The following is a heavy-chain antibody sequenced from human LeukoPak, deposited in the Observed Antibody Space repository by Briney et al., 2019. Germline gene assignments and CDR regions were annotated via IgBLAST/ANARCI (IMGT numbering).Heavy chain of an antibody. Sequence: ASVKVSCKASGGTFSSYAISWVRQAPGQGLEWMGWINPNSGGTNYAQKFQGRVTMTRDTSISTAYMELSRLRSDDTAVYYCARGFTMVREGGGWFDPWGQGTLVTVSS. CDR3: ARGFTMVREGGGWFDP. V-gene: IGHV1-2*02. J-gene: IGHJ5*02. CDR2: INPNSGGT. CDR1: GGTFSSYA. D-gene: IGHD3-10*01.